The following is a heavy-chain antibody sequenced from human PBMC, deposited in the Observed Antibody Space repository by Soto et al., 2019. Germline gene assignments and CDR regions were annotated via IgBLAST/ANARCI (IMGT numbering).Heavy chain of an antibody. V-gene: IGHV1-24*01. J-gene: IGHJ4*02. CDR3: ATGDLVGSYHGFDY. CDR1: GYTLTELS. Sequence: ASVKVSCKVSGYTLTELSMHWVRQAPGKGLEWMGGFDPEDGETIYAQKFQGRVTMTEDTSTDTAYMELSSLRSEDTAVYYCATGDLVGSYHGFDYWGQGTLVTVSS. D-gene: IGHD1-26*01. CDR2: FDPEDGET.